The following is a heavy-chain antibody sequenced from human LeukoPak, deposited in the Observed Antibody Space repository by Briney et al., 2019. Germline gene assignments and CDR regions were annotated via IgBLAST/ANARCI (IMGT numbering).Heavy chain of an antibody. D-gene: IGHD3-10*01. CDR3: ARAEVLPDYYAISGGFDY. Sequence: SETLSLTCAVYGGSFSGYYWSWIRQPPGKGLEWIGEINHSGSTNYNPSLKGRVTISVDTSKNQFSLKLSSVTAADTAVYYCARAEVLPDYYAISGGFDYWGQGTLVTVSS. J-gene: IGHJ4*02. CDR1: GGSFSGYY. CDR2: INHSGST. V-gene: IGHV4-34*01.